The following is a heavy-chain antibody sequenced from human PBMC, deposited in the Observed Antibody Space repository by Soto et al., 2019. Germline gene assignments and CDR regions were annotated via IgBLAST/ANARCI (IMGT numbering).Heavy chain of an antibody. CDR3: ARDTPTAPFDY. CDR1: GFTFRSYR. J-gene: IGHJ4*02. CDR2: ITSSSDYI. D-gene: IGHD4-17*01. V-gene: IGHV3-21*01. Sequence: LRPSCAASGFTFRSYRLNWVRQAPGKGLECVSSITSSSDYIYYADSVRGRFTISRDNAKSSLYLQMNSLRAEDTAVYYCARDTPTAPFDYWGQGTLVTVSS.